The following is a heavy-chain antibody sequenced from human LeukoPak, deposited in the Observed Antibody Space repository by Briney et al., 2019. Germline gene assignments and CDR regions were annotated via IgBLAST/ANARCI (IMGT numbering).Heavy chain of an antibody. CDR3: ARDGARSSSSGFDP. J-gene: IGHJ5*02. D-gene: IGHD6-13*01. CDR2: INTNTGNP. CDR1: GYTFTSYA. Sequence: ASVKVSCKASGYTFTSYAMNWVRQAPGQGLEWMGWINTNTGNPTYAQGFTGRFVFSLDTSVSTAYLQISSLKAEDTAVYYCARDGARSSSSGFDPWGQGTLVTVSS. V-gene: IGHV7-4-1*02.